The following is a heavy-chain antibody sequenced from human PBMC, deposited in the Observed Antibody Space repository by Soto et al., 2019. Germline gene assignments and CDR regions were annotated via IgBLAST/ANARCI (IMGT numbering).Heavy chain of an antibody. CDR1: GFTSSSCA. J-gene: IGHJ4*02. D-gene: IGHD1-1*01. CDR3: ATPALGTGRYFFHD. CDR2: ISASGGST. V-gene: IGHV3-23*01. Sequence: EVQLLDSGGGLVQPGGSLRLSCVASGFTSSSCAMRWVRQAPGKGLEWVSGISASGGSTYYADSVKGRFTISRDNSKNTLYLQMNSLRAEHTAVYYCATPALGTGRYFFHDWGQGTLVTVSS.